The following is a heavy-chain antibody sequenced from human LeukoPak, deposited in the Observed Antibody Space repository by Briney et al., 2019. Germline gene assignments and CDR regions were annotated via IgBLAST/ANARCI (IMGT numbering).Heavy chain of an antibody. CDR3: ARVSLYANIVATIGGDLDY. D-gene: IGHD5-12*01. CDR2: IKQDGSEK. CDR1: GFTFSTYA. V-gene: IGHV3-7*01. J-gene: IGHJ4*02. Sequence: GRSLRLSCAASGFTFSTYAMHWVRQASGKGLEWVANIKQDGSEKYYVDSVKGRFTISRDNAKNSLYLQMNSLRAEDTAVYYCARVSLYANIVATIGGDLDYWGQGTLVTVSS.